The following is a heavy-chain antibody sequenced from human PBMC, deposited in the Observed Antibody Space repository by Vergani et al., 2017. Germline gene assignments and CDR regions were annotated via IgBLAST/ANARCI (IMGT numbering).Heavy chain of an antibody. CDR2: IYTSGST. J-gene: IGHJ3*02. CDR3: ASGHTIFGVTPMAHDAFDI. V-gene: IGHV4-4*07. Sequence: QVQLQESGPGLVKPSETLSLTCTVSGGSISSYYWSWIRQPAGKGLEWIGRIYTSGSTNYNPSLKSRVTMSVDTSKNQFSLKLSSVTAADTAVYYCASGHTIFGVTPMAHDAFDIWGQGTMVTVSS. CDR1: GGSISSYY. D-gene: IGHD3-3*01.